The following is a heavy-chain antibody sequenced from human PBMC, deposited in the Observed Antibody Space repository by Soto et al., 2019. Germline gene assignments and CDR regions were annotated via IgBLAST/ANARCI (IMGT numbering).Heavy chain of an antibody. CDR1: GGSISSGVYY. J-gene: IGHJ4*02. D-gene: IGHD3-22*01. CDR3: ARGKDYDSSGPDY. V-gene: IGHV4-31*03. CDR2: IYYSGST. Sequence: SETLSLTCTVSGGSISSGVYYWSWIRQHPGKGLEWIGYIYYSGSTYYNPSLKSRVTISVDTSKNQFSLKLSSVTAADTAVYYCARGKDYDSSGPDYWGQGTLVTVS.